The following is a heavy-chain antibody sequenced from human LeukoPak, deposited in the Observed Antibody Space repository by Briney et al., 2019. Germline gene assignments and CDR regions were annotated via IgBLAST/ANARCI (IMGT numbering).Heavy chain of an antibody. Sequence: ASVKVSCKASGYTFSGYYLHWVRQAPGQGLEWMGWINPNSGGTNSAQKFQGRVTMTRDTSIITAYMELSRLRSDDTAVYFCARGYYDSRDYEYFQHWGQGTLVTVSS. CDR1: GYTFSGYY. CDR2: INPNSGGT. V-gene: IGHV1-2*02. CDR3: ARGYYDSRDYEYFQH. J-gene: IGHJ1*01. D-gene: IGHD3-22*01.